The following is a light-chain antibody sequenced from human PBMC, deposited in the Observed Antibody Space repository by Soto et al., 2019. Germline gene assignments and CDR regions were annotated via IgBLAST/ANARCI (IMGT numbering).Light chain of an antibody. J-gene: IGKJ1*01. Sequence: DIQMTQSPSSLSASVGDRVTITCRASQYIDYFLSWYQQKRGQAPKLLIYGASTLVSGVPSKFSGSGSGTDFTLTIDSLEPDDFATYYCQQSYNTPRTFGQGTKVEI. CDR1: QYIDYF. CDR3: QQSYNTPRT. CDR2: GAS. V-gene: IGKV1-39*01.